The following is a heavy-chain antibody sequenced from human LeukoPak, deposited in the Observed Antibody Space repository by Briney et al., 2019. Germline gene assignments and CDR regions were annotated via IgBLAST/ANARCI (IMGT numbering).Heavy chain of an antibody. CDR1: GYSFSDYY. CDR2: INPNSGAT. V-gene: IGHV1-2*02. CDR3: ARRGSACSSTSCYSGWFDP. D-gene: IGHD2-2*01. J-gene: IGHJ5*02. Sequence: ASVKVSCKASGYSFSDYYIHWVRQAPGQGLEWMGWINPNSGATNYAQKFQGRVTMTRDTSISTAYMELSRLRSDDTAVYYCARRGSACSSTSCYSGWFDPWGQGTLVTVPS.